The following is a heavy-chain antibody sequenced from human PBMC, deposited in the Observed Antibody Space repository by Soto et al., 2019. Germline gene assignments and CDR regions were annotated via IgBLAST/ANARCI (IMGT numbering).Heavy chain of an antibody. CDR3: ARRYGYYFDY. Sequence: PSETLSLTCTFSGCSISSSSYYWGWIRQPPGKGLEWIGSIYYSGSTYYNPSLKSRVTISVDTSKNQLSLKLSSVTAADTAVYYCARRYGYYFDYWGQGTLVTVSS. CDR1: GCSISSSSYY. D-gene: IGHD4-17*01. CDR2: IYYSGST. V-gene: IGHV4-39*01. J-gene: IGHJ4*02.